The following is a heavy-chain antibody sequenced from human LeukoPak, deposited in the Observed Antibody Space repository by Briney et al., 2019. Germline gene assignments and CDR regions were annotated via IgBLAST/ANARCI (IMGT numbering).Heavy chain of an antibody. CDR3: AREKRYSSGSDY. J-gene: IGHJ4*02. CDR1: GFTFSSYG. Sequence: KSGRSLRLSCAASGFTFSSYGMHWVRQAPGKGLEWVAVIWYDGSNKYYADSVKGRFTISRDNSKNTLYLQLNSLRAEDTAVYYCAREKRYSSGSDYWGQGTLVTVSS. V-gene: IGHV3-33*01. D-gene: IGHD6-19*01. CDR2: IWYDGSNK.